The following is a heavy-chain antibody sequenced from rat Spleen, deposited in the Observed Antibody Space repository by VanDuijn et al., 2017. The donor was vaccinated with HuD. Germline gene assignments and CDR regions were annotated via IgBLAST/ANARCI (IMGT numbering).Heavy chain of an antibody. J-gene: IGHJ2*01. CDR2: IIYDGSRT. CDR3: ATQTTEALYYFDY. Sequence: EVQLVESGGGLVQPGRSLKLSCAASGFTFSDYNMAWVRQAPKKGLEWVATIIYDGSRTYYRDSVKGRFTISRDNAKSTLYLQMDSLRSEDTATYYCATQTTEALYYFDYWGQGVMVTVSS. D-gene: IGHD1-11*01. V-gene: IGHV5S10*01. CDR1: GFTFSDYN.